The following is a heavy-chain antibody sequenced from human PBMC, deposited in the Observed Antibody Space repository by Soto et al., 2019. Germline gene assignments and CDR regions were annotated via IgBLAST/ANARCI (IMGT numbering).Heavy chain of an antibody. D-gene: IGHD3-3*01. J-gene: IGHJ4*02. CDR3: ASPYYDFWSGSTPLGDY. CDR1: GGSISSSSYY. CDR2: IYYSGST. Sequence: PSETLSLTCTVSGGSISSSSYYWGWIRQPPGKGLEWIGSIYYSGSTYYNPSLKSRVTISVDTSKNQFSLKLSSVTAADTAVYYCASPYYDFWSGSTPLGDYWGQGTLVTVSS. V-gene: IGHV4-39*01.